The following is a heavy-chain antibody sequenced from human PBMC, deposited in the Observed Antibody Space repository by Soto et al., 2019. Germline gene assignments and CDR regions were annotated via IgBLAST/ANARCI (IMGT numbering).Heavy chain of an antibody. J-gene: IGHJ4*02. CDR3: ARDLFGGYCLDY. V-gene: IGHV4-59*01. CDR2: VYYDGHT. D-gene: IGHD5-12*01. Sequence: QVQLQESGPGLVKPLETLSLTCTVSGGSINNNIWGWIRQPPGKGLEWIGYVYYDGHTDYNPSLESRVTIAVDTSKNEFSLRLTSVTAADTAVDYCARDLFGGYCLDYWGQGALVTVSS. CDR1: GGSINNNI.